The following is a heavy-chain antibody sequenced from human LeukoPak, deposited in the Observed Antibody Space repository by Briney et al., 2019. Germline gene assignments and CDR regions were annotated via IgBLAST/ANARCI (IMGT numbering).Heavy chain of an antibody. V-gene: IGHV3-48*01. CDR1: GFTFSSYS. CDR3: ARDDGYCSSASCPPEAD. CDR2: TSSSSSTI. D-gene: IGHD2-2*01. Sequence: GGSLRLSCAASGFTFSSYSMNWVRQAPGKGLEWVSYTSSSSSTIYYADSVKGRFTISRDNAKNSLYLQMNSLRAEDTAVYYCARDDGYCSSASCPPEADWGQGTLVTVSS. J-gene: IGHJ4*02.